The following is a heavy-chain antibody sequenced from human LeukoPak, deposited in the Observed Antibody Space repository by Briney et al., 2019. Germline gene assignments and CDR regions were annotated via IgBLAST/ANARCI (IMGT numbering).Heavy chain of an antibody. CDR2: IHYSGST. Sequence: SETLSLTCAVSGDSISSSSYYWGWIRQPPGKGLEWIGSIHYSGSTYYNPSLKSRVTISVDTSKNQFSLKLSSVTAADTAVYYCARTGRYCSSTSCYSVWGKGTTVTVSS. D-gene: IGHD2-2*01. V-gene: IGHV4-39*07. J-gene: IGHJ6*03. CDR1: GDSISSSSYY. CDR3: ARTGRYCSSTSCYSV.